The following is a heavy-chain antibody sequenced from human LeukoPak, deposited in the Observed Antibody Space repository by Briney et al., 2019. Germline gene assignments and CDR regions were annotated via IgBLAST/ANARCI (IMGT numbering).Heavy chain of an antibody. V-gene: IGHV4-39*01. Sequence: PSETLSLTCTVSGGSISSSSYCWGWIRQPPGKGLEWIGSVYYSGITYYNPSLKSRVTISVDTSKNQFSLQLSSVTAADTAVYYCARRASGSYGYYFDYWGQGTLVTVSS. CDR2: VYYSGIT. CDR3: ARRASGSYGYYFDY. J-gene: IGHJ4*02. D-gene: IGHD5-18*01. CDR1: GGSISSSSYC.